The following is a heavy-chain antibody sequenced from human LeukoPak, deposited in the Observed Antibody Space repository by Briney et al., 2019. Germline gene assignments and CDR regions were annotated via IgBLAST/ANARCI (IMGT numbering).Heavy chain of an antibody. Sequence: SVTVSCKASGYSFTTYYMHWVREAPGQGLEWMGIIDPSSGSTTYAQKFQGRVTMTKDTSTSIVYMEMSSLRSEDTAVYYCERGYGVFDLFHHFDEGGEGSLVTVSS. J-gene: IGHJ4*01. V-gene: IGHV1-46*01. CDR2: IDPSSGST. D-gene: IGHD5/OR15-5a*01. CDR3: ERGYGVFDLFHHFDE. CDR1: GYSFTTYY.